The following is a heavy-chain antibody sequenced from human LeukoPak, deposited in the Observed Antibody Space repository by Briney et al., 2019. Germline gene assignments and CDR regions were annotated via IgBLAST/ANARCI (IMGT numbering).Heavy chain of an antibody. D-gene: IGHD2-8*02. J-gene: IGHJ4*02. CDR3: ASDFRSYNIRWCLDY. CDR1: GFTFSGYA. CDR2: ISNDGNNK. V-gene: IGHV3-30-3*01. Sequence: GGSLRLSCAASGFTFSGYAMYWVRQAPGKGLEWVAVISNDGNNKYYADSVKGRFTISRDNSKNTLYLQMNSLRAEDTAVYCCASDFRSYNIRWCLDYWGQGTLVTVSS.